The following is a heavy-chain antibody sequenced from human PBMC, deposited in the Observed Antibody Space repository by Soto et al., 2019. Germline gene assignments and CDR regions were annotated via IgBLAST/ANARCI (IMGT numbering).Heavy chain of an antibody. CDR2: IWYDGSKK. V-gene: IGHV3-33*01. CDR3: AREGAVAGSQDF. CDR1: GFIFSDYG. J-gene: IGHJ4*02. Sequence: QVQLVESGGGVVQPGKSLRLSCAASGFIFSDYGIHWVRQAPGKGLEWVAVIWYDGSKKYYADSVKGRFTVSRDNINSTLYLEMNSLRVEDSAVYYCAREGAVAGSQDFWGQGTLVTVSS. D-gene: IGHD6-19*01.